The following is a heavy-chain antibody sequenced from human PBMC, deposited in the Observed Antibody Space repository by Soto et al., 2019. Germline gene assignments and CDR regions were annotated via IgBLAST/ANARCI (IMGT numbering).Heavy chain of an antibody. D-gene: IGHD3-3*01. Sequence: GASVKVSCKASGYTFTSYDINWVRQTTGQGLEWMGWISAYNGNTNYAQKLQGRVTMTTDTSTSTAYMELRSLRSDDTAVYYCARRDDFWRGLVYYYYGMDVWGQGTTVTVSS. V-gene: IGHV1-18*01. J-gene: IGHJ6*02. CDR2: ISAYNGNT. CDR1: GYTFTSYD. CDR3: ARRDDFWRGLVYYYYGMDV.